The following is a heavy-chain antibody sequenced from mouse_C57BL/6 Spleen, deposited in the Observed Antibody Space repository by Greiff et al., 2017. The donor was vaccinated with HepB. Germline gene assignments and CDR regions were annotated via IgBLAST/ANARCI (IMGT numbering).Heavy chain of an antibody. D-gene: IGHD2-5*01. CDR1: GYTFTSYW. CDR3: ARCYSNYQDYFDY. CDR2: IYPGSGST. J-gene: IGHJ2*01. Sequence: QVQLQQPGAELVKPGASVKMSCKASGYTFTSYWITWVKQRPGQGLEWIGDIYPGSGSTNYNEKFKSKATLTVDTSSSTAYMQLSSLTSEDPAVYYCARCYSNYQDYFDYWGQGTTLTVSS. V-gene: IGHV1-55*01.